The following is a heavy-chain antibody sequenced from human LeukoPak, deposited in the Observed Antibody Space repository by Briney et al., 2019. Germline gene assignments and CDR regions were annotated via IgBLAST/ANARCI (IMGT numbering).Heavy chain of an antibody. CDR2: ISGAGNNT. D-gene: IGHD4/OR15-4a*01. CDR3: AKDTQNDYGIDS. CDR1: GFTLDVYG. J-gene: IGHJ4*02. Sequence: GGSLRLSCAASGFTLDVYGMHWVRQAPGRGLEWVSLISGAGNNTSYADSVKGRFTISRDNTKNSLYLQMNGLRTEDTALYYCAKDTQNDYGIDSWGQGTLVTVSS. V-gene: IGHV3-43*02.